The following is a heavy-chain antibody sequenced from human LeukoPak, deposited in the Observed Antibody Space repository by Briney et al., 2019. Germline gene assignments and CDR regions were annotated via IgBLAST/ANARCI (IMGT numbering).Heavy chain of an antibody. CDR2: IYYSGST. J-gene: IGHJ4*02. CDR3: VTSESYYYFVY. Sequence: SETLSLTCTVSGGSISNSNSYWGWVRQPPGEGLEWIGSIYYSGSTYYNPSFKSRVTISVDTSKNQLSLKLSSVTAADTTVYYCVTSESYYYFVYWGQGTLVTVSS. D-gene: IGHD2-2*01. V-gene: IGHV4-39*01. CDR1: GGSISNSNSY.